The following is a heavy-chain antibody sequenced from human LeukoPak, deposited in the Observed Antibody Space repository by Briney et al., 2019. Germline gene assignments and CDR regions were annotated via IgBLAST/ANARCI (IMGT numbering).Heavy chain of an antibody. CDR2: IYYSGST. V-gene: IGHV4-61*01. CDR1: GGSISTSSYY. CDR3: AREHDI. J-gene: IGHJ3*02. Sequence: SETLSLTCTVSGGSISTSSYYWSWIRQPPGKGLEWIGYIYYSGSTNYNPSLKSRVTISVDTSKNQFSLKLSSVTAADTAVYYCAREHDIWGQGTMVTVSS.